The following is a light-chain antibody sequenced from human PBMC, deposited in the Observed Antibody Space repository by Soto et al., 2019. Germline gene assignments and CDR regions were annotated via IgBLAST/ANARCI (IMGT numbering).Light chain of an antibody. J-gene: IGLJ1*01. V-gene: IGLV2-14*01. CDR2: DVS. Sequence: QSALTQPASVSGSPGQSITISCTGTSSDVGGYNYVSWYQQHPGKAPKLMIYDVSNRPSGVSNRFSGSKSGNTASLTISGLQAEDEADYYCSSYTSSSTVVFGTWTKLTVL. CDR1: SSDVGGYNY. CDR3: SSYTSSSTVV.